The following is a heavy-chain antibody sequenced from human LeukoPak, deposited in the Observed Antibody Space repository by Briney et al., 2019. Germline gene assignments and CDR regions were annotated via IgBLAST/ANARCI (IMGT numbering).Heavy chain of an antibody. CDR1: GFTFDDYT. D-gene: IGHD3-10*01. V-gene: IGHV3-9*01. CDR2: ISWNSDSI. J-gene: IGHJ4*02. Sequence: PGGSLRLSCAASGFTFDDYTMHWVRQAPGKGLEWVSGISWNSDSIDYADSVKGRFTISRDNAKKSLSLQMNSLRAEDTAFYYCAKGSYYASGSSLCDYWGQGTLVTVSS. CDR3: AKGSYYASGSSLCDY.